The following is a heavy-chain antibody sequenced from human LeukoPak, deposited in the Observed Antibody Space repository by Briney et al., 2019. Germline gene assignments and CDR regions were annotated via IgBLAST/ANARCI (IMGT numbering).Heavy chain of an antibody. CDR2: IYSGGNT. CDR1: GFTFSSNY. CDR3: ARGGYTSGWYRD. V-gene: IGHV3-53*01. D-gene: IGHD6-19*01. Sequence: GGSLRLSCVAYGFTFSSNYMSWVRQAPGQGPEWVSVIYSGGNTNYADSVKGRFTISRDNSKNTLYLQMNNLRAEDTAVYYCARGGYTSGWYRDWGQGTLVTVSS. J-gene: IGHJ4*02.